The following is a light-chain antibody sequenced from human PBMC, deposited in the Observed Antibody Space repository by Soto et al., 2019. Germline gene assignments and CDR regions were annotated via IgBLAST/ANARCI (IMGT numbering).Light chain of an antibody. J-gene: IGLJ1*01. CDR3: TSYTSDSTPYV. Sequence: QSALTQPASVSGSPGQSITISCTGTSSDVGSYNYVSWYQHHPGKAPKLMLYEVTNRPSGVSNRFSGSKSGNTASLTISGLRDEDEADYYCTSYTSDSTPYVFGTGTKVTVL. CDR1: SSDVGSYNY. CDR2: EVT. V-gene: IGLV2-14*01.